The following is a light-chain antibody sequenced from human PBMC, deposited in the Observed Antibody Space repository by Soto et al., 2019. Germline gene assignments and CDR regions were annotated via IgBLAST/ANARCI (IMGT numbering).Light chain of an antibody. J-gene: IGKJ5*01. CDR2: GAY. CDR1: QVIGNY. CDR3: QKYNSGLIT. Sequence: DIQITPSPSSLSASVGDRVTITFRASQVIGNYLAWYQQKPGKVPKLLIYGAYTLQSGVPSRFSGSGSGTDFTLTISSLQPEDVAIYYCQKYNSGLITFGQGTRLEIK. V-gene: IGKV1-27*01.